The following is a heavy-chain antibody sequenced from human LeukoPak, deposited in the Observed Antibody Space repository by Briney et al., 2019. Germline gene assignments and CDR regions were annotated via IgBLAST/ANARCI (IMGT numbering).Heavy chain of an antibody. CDR2: INPSGGST. V-gene: IGHV1-46*01. CDR1: GDTFTSYY. CDR3: ARDMSGVGATDDY. D-gene: IGHD1-26*01. Sequence: GASVKVSCKASGDTFTSYYMHWVRQAPGQGLEWTGIINPSGGSTSYAQKFQGRVTMTRDMSTSTAYMELRSLRSDDTAVYYCARDMSGVGATDDYWGQGTLVTVSS. J-gene: IGHJ4*02.